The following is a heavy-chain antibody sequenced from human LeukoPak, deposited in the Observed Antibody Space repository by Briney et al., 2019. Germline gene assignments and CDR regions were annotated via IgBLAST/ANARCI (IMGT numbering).Heavy chain of an antibody. J-gene: IGHJ3*02. CDR3: AKDLGGAFDI. CDR2: ISSSSSYI. Sequence: GGSLRLSCAASGFTFSSYSMNWVRQAPGKGLEWVSSISSSSSYIYYADSVKGRFTISRDNSKNTLYLQMNSLRAEDTAVYYCAKDLGGAFDIWGQGTMVTVSS. CDR1: GFTFSSYS. V-gene: IGHV3-21*04.